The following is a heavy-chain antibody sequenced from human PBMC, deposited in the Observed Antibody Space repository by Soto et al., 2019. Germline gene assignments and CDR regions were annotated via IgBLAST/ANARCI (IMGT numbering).Heavy chain of an antibody. CDR2: FDPEDGET. CDR3: ATRVATPSYGMDV. D-gene: IGHD5-12*01. CDR1: GYTLTELS. Sequence: GASVQVSCKVTGYTLTELSMHWVRQAPGKGLEWMGGFDPEDGETIYAQKFQGRVTMTEDTSTDTAYMELSSLRSEDTAVYYCATRVATPSYGMDVWGQGTTVTVSS. J-gene: IGHJ6*02. V-gene: IGHV1-24*01.